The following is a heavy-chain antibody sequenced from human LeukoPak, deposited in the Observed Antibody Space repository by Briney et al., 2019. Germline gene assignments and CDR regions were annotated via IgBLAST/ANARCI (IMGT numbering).Heavy chain of an antibody. V-gene: IGHV3-30*02. J-gene: IGHJ4*02. CDR1: GFTFSSYG. CDR2: IRYDGSNK. D-gene: IGHD3-3*01. CDR3: AKVQSDDFWSGAYFDY. Sequence: GGSLRLSCAASGFTFSSYGMHWVRQAPGKGLEWVAFIRYDGSNKYYADSVKGRFTISRDNSKNTLYLQMNSLRAEDTAVYYCAKVQSDDFWSGAYFDYWGQGTLVTVSS.